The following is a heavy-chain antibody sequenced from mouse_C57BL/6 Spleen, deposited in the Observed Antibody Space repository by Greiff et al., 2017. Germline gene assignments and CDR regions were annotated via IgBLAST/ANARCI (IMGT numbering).Heavy chain of an antibody. J-gene: IGHJ4*01. CDR2: ISYDGSN. CDR1: GYSITSGYY. D-gene: IGHD2-2*01. Sequence: EVQLQESGPGLVKPSQSLSLTCSVTGYSITSGYYWNWIRQFPGNNLEWMGYISYDGSNNYNPSLKNRISITRDTSKNQFFLKLNSVTTEDTATYYCARGGYYDAMDYWGQGTSVTVSS. CDR3: ARGGYYDAMDY. V-gene: IGHV3-6*01.